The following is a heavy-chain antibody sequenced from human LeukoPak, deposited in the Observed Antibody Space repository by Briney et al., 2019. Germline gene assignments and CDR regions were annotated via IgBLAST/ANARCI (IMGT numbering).Heavy chain of an antibody. D-gene: IGHD4-17*01. J-gene: IGHJ4*02. CDR3: ARHQADDYGPAFDY. CDR2: INHSGST. CDR1: GGSFSGYY. Sequence: SETLSLTCAVYGGSFSGYYWSWIRQPPGKGLEWIGEINHSGSTNYNPSLKSRVTISVDTSKNQFSLKLSSVTAADTAVYYCARHQADDYGPAFDYWGQGTLVTVSS. V-gene: IGHV4-34*01.